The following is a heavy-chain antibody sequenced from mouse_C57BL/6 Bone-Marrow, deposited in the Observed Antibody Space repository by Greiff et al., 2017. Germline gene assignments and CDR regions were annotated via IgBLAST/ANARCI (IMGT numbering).Heavy chain of an antibody. V-gene: IGHV1-22*01. J-gene: IGHJ2*01. CDR3: ATPDGYYDY. D-gene: IGHD2-3*01. Sequence: VQLQQSGPELVKPGASVKMSCTASGYTFTDYNMHWVKQSHGKSLEWIGYINPNNGGTSYNQKFKGKATLTVNTASSTAYMELRSLTSEDSAVYYCATPDGYYDYGGQGTTLTVSS. CDR1: GYTFTDYN. CDR2: INPNNGGT.